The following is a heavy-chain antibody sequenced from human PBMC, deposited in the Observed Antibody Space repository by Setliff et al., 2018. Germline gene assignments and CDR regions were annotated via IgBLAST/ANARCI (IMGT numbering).Heavy chain of an antibody. CDR1: GYTFTGYY. J-gene: IGHJ4*02. CDR2: INPSGGTT. CDR3: ARDRFGRLCESSGPCYASPFFFGL. D-gene: IGHD3-22*01. V-gene: IGHV1-46*01. Sequence: ASVKVSCKASGYTFTGYYIHWVRQAPGQGLEWMGIINPSGGTTSYAPKFQGRVSMTRDTSTSTVYMQLSSLRSEDTAVYYCARDRFGRLCESSGPCYASPFFFGLWGQGALVTVSS.